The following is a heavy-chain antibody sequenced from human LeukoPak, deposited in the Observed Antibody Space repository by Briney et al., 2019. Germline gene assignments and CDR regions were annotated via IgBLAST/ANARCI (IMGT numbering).Heavy chain of an antibody. CDR3: ARAAPGTITEYFQH. Sequence: GGSLRLSCAASGFTFSNYAMHWVRQATGKGLEWVAVISYDGSNKYYADSVKGRFTISRDNSKNTLYLQMNSLRAEDTAVYYCARAAPGTITEYFQHWGQGTLVTVSS. D-gene: IGHD6-13*01. J-gene: IGHJ1*01. CDR1: GFTFSNYA. CDR2: ISYDGSNK. V-gene: IGHV3-30*01.